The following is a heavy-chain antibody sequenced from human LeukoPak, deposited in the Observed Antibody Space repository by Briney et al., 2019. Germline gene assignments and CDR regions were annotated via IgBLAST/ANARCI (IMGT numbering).Heavy chain of an antibody. CDR2: ISYDGSNK. V-gene: IGHV3-30*03. CDR1: GFTFSSYG. CDR3: ARERYSGSFGY. Sequence: PGRSLRLSCAASGFTFSSYGMHWVRQAPGKGLEWVAVISYDGSNKYYADSVKGRFTISRDNSKNTLYLQMNSLRAEDTAVYYCARERYSGSFGYWGQGTLVTVSS. D-gene: IGHD1-26*01. J-gene: IGHJ4*02.